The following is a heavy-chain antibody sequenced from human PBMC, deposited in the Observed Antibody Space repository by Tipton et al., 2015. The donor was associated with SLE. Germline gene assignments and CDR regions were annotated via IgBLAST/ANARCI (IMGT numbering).Heavy chain of an antibody. CDR3: SRGLFPMIVVALCAFDI. D-gene: IGHD3-22*01. V-gene: IGHV1-46*01. Sequence: SGPEVKKRGERGKDSCKASGYTFTSYYMHWVRQAPGQGLEWMGIINPSGGSTSYAQKFQGRVTMTRDTSTSTVYMELSSLRSEDTAVYYCSRGLFPMIVVALCAFDIWGQGTMVTVSS. J-gene: IGHJ3*02. CDR1: GYTFTSYY. CDR2: INPSGGST.